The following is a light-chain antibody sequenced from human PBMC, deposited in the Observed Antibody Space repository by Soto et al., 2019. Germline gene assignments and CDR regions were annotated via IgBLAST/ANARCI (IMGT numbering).Light chain of an antibody. V-gene: IGKV3-15*01. CDR1: QSVSSN. J-gene: IGKJ2*01. Sequence: EIVMTQSPATLSVSPGERATLSCRASQSVSSNLAWYQQKPGQAPRLHIYGASTRATGIPARFSGSGSVTEFTLTISSLQSEDFAVYYCQQYNNWPPYTFGQGTKLEIK. CDR3: QQYNNWPPYT. CDR2: GAS.